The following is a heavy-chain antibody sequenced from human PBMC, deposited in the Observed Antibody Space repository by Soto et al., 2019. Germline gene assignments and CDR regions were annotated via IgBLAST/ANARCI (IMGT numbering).Heavy chain of an antibody. J-gene: IGHJ6*03. CDR2: INHSGST. V-gene: IGHV4-31*02. D-gene: IGHD4-17*01. CDR1: GVSISSGGYY. CDR3: AREGDYGDYNYYMDV. Sequence: SETLSLTCTVSGVSISSGGYYWSWIRQHPGKGLEWIGEINHSGSTNYNPSLKSRVTISVDTSKNQFSLKLSSVTAADTAVYYCAREGDYGDYNYYMDVWGKGTTVTVSS.